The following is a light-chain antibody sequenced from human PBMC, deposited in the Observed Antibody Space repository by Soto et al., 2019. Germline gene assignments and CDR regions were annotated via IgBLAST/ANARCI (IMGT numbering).Light chain of an antibody. CDR3: QQYHNWPPIT. CDR2: SAS. Sequence: EIVMTQSPATLSVSPWEGATLSCRASQSVSSNLAWYQQKPGQAPRLLIYSASTRATGIPARFSGSGSGTEFTLTISSLQSEDFAVYYCQQYHNWPPITFGQGTRLEIK. V-gene: IGKV3-15*01. CDR1: QSVSSN. J-gene: IGKJ5*01.